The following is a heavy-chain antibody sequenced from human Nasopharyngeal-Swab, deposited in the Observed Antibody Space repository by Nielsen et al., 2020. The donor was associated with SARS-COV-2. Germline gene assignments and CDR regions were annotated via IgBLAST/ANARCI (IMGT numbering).Heavy chain of an antibody. CDR2: IYYSGST. D-gene: IGHD7-27*01. J-gene: IGHJ4*02. CDR3: VRGGIPGE. CDR1: GGSISSGGYS. V-gene: IGHV4-30-4*07. Sequence: SETLSLTCAVSGGSISSGGYSWSWIRQPPGKGLEWIGYIYYSGSTYYNPSLKSRVTISVDTSKNQFSLKLSSVTAADTAVYYCVRGGIPGEWGQGTLVTVSS.